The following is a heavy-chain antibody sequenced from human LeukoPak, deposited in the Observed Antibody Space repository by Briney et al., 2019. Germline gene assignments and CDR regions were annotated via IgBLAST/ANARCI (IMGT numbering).Heavy chain of an antibody. V-gene: IGHV3-23*01. Sequence: GGSLRLSCAASGFTFSSYAMTWVRQAPGKGLEWVSSISDRDHNTYYADSVKGRFTIPRDNSKNTLYLQMNSLRAEDTAVYYCAKGGLSRAGLDFWGQETLVTVSS. J-gene: IGHJ4*02. CDR1: GFTFSSYA. CDR2: ISDRDHNT. CDR3: AKGGLSRAGLDF. D-gene: IGHD5/OR15-5a*01.